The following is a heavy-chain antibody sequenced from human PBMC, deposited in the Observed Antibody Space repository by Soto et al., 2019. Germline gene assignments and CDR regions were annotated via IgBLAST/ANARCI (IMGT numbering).Heavy chain of an antibody. J-gene: IGHJ6*02. Sequence: SLRLSCAASGFTVSSNYMSWVRQAPGKGLEWVSVIYSGGSTYYADSVKGRFTISRDNSKNTLYLQMNSLRAEDTAVYYCARNPSSRTAYGMDVWGQGTTVTVSS. CDR2: IYSGGST. V-gene: IGHV3-66*01. CDR3: ARNPSSRTAYGMDV. CDR1: GFTVSSNY.